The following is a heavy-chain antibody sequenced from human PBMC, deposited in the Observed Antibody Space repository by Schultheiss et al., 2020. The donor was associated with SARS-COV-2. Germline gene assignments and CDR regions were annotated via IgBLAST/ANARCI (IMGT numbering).Heavy chain of an antibody. Sequence: SETLSLTCTVSGYSISSGYYWGWIRQHPGKGLEWIGYIYYSGSTYYNPSLKSLVTISVDTSKNQFSLKLSSVTAADTAVYNCARERYYDSSGYYLDYWGQGTLVTVSS. D-gene: IGHD3-22*01. CDR3: ARERYYDSSGYYLDY. CDR2: IYYSGST. V-gene: IGHV4-31*01. CDR1: GYSISSGYY. J-gene: IGHJ4*02.